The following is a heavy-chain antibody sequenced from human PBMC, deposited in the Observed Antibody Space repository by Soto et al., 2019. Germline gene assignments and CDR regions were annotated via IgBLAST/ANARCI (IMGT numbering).Heavy chain of an antibody. V-gene: IGHV3-15*07. D-gene: IGHD2-15*01. Sequence: EVQLVESAGGLVKPGGSLRLSCVASGFSFSEASMNWVRQAPGQGLEWVGGIKTSAGGGATKYAAPVQGRFTISRDDSKNTLYLHMNSLRTEDTAIYYCTTGSVEGIWGQGTTVIVS. J-gene: IGHJ6*02. CDR1: GFSFSEAS. CDR2: IKTSAGGGAT. CDR3: TTGSVEGI.